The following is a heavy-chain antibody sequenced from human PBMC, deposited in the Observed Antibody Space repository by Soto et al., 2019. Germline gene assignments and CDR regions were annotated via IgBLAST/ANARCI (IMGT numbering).Heavy chain of an antibody. Sequence: PSETLSLTCAVYGGSFSGYYWSWIRQPPGKGLEWIGEINHSGSTNYNPSLKSRVTISVDTSKNQFSLKLSSVTAADTAVYYCARRRPNRIVVMQKPFDYWGQGTLVTVSS. J-gene: IGHJ4*02. V-gene: IGHV4-34*01. CDR3: ARRRPNRIVVMQKPFDY. D-gene: IGHD3-22*01. CDR2: INHSGST. CDR1: GGSFSGYY.